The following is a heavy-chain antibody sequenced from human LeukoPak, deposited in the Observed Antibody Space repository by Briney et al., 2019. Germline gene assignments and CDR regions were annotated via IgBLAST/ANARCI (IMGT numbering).Heavy chain of an antibody. CDR3: ARLLKASAAGVF. V-gene: IGHV4-39*01. J-gene: IGHJ4*02. CDR2: IYYSGST. CDR1: GGSISSSSYY. Sequence: LETLSLTCIVSGGSISSSSYYWGWIRQPPGKGLEWIGSIYYSGSTFYNPSLRSRLTISVDTSKNQFSLKLNSVTAADTAVYYCARLLKASAAGVFWGQGTLVTVSS. D-gene: IGHD6-13*01.